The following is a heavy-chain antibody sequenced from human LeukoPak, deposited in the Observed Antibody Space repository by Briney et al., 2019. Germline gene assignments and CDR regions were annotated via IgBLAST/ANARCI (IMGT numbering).Heavy chain of an antibody. CDR2: ISSSSSYI. CDR3: ASPIAAAGPHDLGY. V-gene: IGHV3-21*01. CDR1: GFTFSSYS. J-gene: IGHJ4*02. Sequence: GGSLRLSCAASGFTFSSYSMNWVRQAPGKGLEWVSSISSSSSYIYYADSVKGRFTISRDNAKNSLYLQMNSLRAEDTAVYYCASPIAAAGPHDLGYWGQGTLVTVSS. D-gene: IGHD6-13*01.